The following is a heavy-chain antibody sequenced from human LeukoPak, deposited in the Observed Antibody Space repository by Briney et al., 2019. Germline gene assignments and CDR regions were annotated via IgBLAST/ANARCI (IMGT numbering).Heavy chain of an antibody. CDR2: LKIDGGAT. CDR3: NGPTY. V-gene: IGHV3-7*01. J-gene: IGHJ4*02. CDR1: GATFSKKW. Sequence: GPTLRNPCTAAGATFSKKWLNWVRHAPGSGVEWVANLKIDGGATYYLDYVKGRFPISGDNAKSSLYLQMDSLRAEDTAVYYCNGPTYWGQGPLVPVSS. D-gene: IGHD2-8*01.